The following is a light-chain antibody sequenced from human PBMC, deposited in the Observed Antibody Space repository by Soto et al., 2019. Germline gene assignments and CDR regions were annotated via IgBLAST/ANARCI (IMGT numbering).Light chain of an antibody. V-gene: IGKV1-5*01. CDR2: DAS. J-gene: IGKJ1*01. CDR1: QSISSW. Sequence: DILMYQSPSTLSATVGDRVTITCRASQSISSWLAWYHQKPGKAPKLLIYDASSLESGVPSRFSGSGSGTEFTLTISSLQPDDFPTYYCQQYNSYSWTFNQGTKVDIK. CDR3: QQYNSYSWT.